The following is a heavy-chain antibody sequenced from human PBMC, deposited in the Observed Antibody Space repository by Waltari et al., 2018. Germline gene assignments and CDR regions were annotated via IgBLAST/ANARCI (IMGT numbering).Heavy chain of an antibody. V-gene: IGHV3-7*03. Sequence: EVQLVESGGGLVQPGGSLRLSCAASGFTFSSYWMSWVRQAPGKGLEWVANIKQDGREKNWVDSGKGRFTISRDNAKNSLYLQMNSLRAEDTAVYYCARDYSNIPYNWFDPWGQGTLVTVSS. CDR2: IKQDGREK. D-gene: IGHD6-13*01. CDR1: GFTFSSYW. J-gene: IGHJ5*02. CDR3: ARDYSNIPYNWFDP.